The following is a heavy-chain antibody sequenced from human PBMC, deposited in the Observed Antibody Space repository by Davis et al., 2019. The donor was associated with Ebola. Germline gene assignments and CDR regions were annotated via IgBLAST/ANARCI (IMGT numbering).Heavy chain of an antibody. J-gene: IGHJ4*02. Sequence: ASVTVSCKASGYTFTSYGISWVRQAPGQGLEWMGWISAYNGNTNYAQKFQGRVTMTEDTSTDTAYMELRSLRFEDTAVYYCTVGGIGGMGDYWGQGTLVTVSS. V-gene: IGHV1-18*01. D-gene: IGHD1-26*01. CDR2: ISAYNGNT. CDR3: TVGGIGGMGDY. CDR1: GYTFTSYG.